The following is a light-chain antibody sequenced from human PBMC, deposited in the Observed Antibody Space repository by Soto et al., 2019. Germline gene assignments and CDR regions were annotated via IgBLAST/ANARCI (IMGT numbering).Light chain of an antibody. CDR1: SSDVGGYNY. CDR3: SSHTSSSTLV. V-gene: IGLV2-14*01. J-gene: IGLJ2*01. Sequence: QSALTQPASVSGSPGQSITISCTGSSSDVGGYNYVSWYQQHPGKAPKLMIYEVSNRPSGISNRFSGSKSGNTASLTLSGLQAEDEADYYCSSHTSSSTLVFGGGTKLTVL. CDR2: EVS.